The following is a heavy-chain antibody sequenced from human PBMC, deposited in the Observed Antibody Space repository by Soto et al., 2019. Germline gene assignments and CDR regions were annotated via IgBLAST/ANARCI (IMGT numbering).Heavy chain of an antibody. D-gene: IGHD7-27*01. CDR2: IRSKAHGGTT. CDR3: TSFPGYYYYGMDV. V-gene: IGHV3-49*03. J-gene: IGHJ6*02. Sequence: PGGSLRLSCTASGFTFGDYAMSWFRQAPGKGLEWVGFIRSKAHGGTTEYAASVKGRFTISRDDSKSIAYLQMNSLKTEDTAVYYCTSFPGYYYYGMDVWGQGTTVTVSS. CDR1: GFTFGDYA.